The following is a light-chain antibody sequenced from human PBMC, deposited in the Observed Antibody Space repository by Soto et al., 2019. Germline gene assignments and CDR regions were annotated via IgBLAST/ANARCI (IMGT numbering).Light chain of an antibody. CDR3: QKYDGAPWT. V-gene: IGKV1-27*01. Sequence: DIQMTQSPSSLSASVGDRVTITCRARQDIANYLAWYQHKPGKVPELLIYAASTLQSGVPSRFSGSGSGTDFTLTISSLQPGDIATYYCQKYDGAPWTFGQGTKVEVK. CDR1: QDIANY. J-gene: IGKJ1*01. CDR2: AAS.